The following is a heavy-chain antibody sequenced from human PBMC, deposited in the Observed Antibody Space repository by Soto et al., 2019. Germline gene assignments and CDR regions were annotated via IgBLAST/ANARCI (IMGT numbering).Heavy chain of an antibody. D-gene: IGHD4-17*01. CDR3: AHAGDYVLLTFDH. CDR2: LYWDDDK. Sequence: QITLKESGPTLVRPAQTLTLTCDFSGFSLSTYHMGVAWIRQPPGKALEWLALLYWDDDKRYSPSLKDRLAISKDTSNNLVVLTITNIDPGDSATYFCAHAGDYVLLTFDHWGPGTLVTVSS. V-gene: IGHV2-5*02. CDR1: GFSLSTYHMG. J-gene: IGHJ4*01.